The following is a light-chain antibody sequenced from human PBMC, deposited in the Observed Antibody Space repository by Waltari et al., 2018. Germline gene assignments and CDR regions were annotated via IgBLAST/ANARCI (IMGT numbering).Light chain of an antibody. CDR3: QQYESYWT. Sequence: DIHMTQSPSTLSASIGDTVTIPSRASQDINTWLAWYQQRPGKAPNLLIYKASYLESGVPSRFSGSGSGTEFTLTISSLQPDDFATYFCQQYESYWTFGQGTKVEMK. J-gene: IGKJ1*01. V-gene: IGKV1-5*03. CDR1: QDINTW. CDR2: KAS.